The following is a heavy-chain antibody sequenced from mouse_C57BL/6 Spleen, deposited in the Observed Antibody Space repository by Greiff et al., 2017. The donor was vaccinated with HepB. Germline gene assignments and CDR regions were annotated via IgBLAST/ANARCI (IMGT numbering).Heavy chain of an antibody. CDR3: AAKNDYDDVDY. V-gene: IGHV1-64*01. D-gene: IGHD2-4*01. CDR1: GYTFTSYW. J-gene: IGHJ2*01. CDR2: IHPNSGST. Sequence: QVQLQQPGAELVKPGASVKLSCKASGYTFTSYWMLWVKQRPGQGLEWIGMIHPNSGSTNYNEKFKSKATLTVDKSSSTAYMQLSSLTSEDSAVYYCAAKNDYDDVDYWGQGTTLTVSS.